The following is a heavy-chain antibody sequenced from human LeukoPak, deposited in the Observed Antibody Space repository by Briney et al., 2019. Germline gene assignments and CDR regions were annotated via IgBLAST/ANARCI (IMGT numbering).Heavy chain of an antibody. CDR3: ARDGMVRGVIF. D-gene: IGHD3-10*01. CDR1: GFTFSSYW. V-gene: IGHV3-7*01. CDR2: IKQDGSEK. J-gene: IGHJ4*02. Sequence: GGSLRLSCAASGFTFSSYWMIWVRQAPGEGLEWVANIKQDGSEKYYVDSVKGRFTISRDNDKNSLYLQMNSLRAEDKAVNYCARDGMVRGVIFWGQGTLVTVSS.